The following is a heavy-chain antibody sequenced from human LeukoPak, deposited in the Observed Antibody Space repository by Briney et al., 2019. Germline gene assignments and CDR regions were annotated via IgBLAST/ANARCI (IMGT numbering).Heavy chain of an antibody. D-gene: IGHD3-22*01. CDR3: TILASGYVASFNY. Sequence: GGPRRPPCAAFGFTPGNTARNGARRAPGKGREGFRRIKSKTDGATTDYAAPGKGRFTIPRDDSKNTLYLQMNSLKTEDTAVYYCTILASGYVASFNYWGQGTLVTVSS. CDR1: GFTPGNTA. V-gene: IGHV3-15*07. CDR2: IKSKTDGATT. J-gene: IGHJ4*02.